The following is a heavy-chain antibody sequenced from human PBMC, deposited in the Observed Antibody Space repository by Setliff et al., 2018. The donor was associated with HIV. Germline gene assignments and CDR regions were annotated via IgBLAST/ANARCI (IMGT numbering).Heavy chain of an antibody. D-gene: IGHD2-15*01. CDR3: ATSPLGYCSGGSCYQYFDY. CDR1: GYSFTTYW. V-gene: IGHV5-51*01. Sequence: PGESLKISCKGSGYSFTTYWFGWVRQMPGKGLEWMGIIYPGDSDTRYSPSFQGQVTISADKSISTAYLQWSSLKASDTAMYYCATSPLGYCSGGSCYQYFDYWGPGTLVTVSS. J-gene: IGHJ4*02. CDR2: IYPGDSDT.